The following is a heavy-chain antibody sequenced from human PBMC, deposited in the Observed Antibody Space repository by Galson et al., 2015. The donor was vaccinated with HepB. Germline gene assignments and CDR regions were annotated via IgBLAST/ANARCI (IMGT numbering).Heavy chain of an antibody. CDR2: TYYRSKWYN. CDR1: GDSVSSNSAA. Sequence: CAISGDSVSSNSAAWDWIRQSPLRGLEWLGRTYYRSKWYNNYAVSVKSRVTINPDTSKNQFSLHLNSVTPEDTAVYYCARILRHQIDYWGQGALVTVSS. J-gene: IGHJ4*02. V-gene: IGHV6-1*01. CDR3: ARILRHQIDY. D-gene: IGHD2-2*01.